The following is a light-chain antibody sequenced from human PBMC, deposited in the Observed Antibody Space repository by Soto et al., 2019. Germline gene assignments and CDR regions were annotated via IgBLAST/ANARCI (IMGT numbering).Light chain of an antibody. Sequence: DIKLSQSPSSRSASEWGRVTIICQGSQNINNYLNWYQQKPGRAPKFLIYDASNLAAGVRSRFRGSGSGTDFTFAPSRLQPEDSGTYYCRQYDNPPPFAQGTRLDI. CDR1: QNINNY. V-gene: IGKV1-33*01. CDR3: RQYDNPPP. CDR2: DAS. J-gene: IGKJ5*01.